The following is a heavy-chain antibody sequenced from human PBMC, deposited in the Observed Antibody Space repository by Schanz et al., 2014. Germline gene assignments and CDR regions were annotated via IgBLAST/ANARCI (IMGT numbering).Heavy chain of an antibody. V-gene: IGHV4-31*09. CDR3: ALREKPYGPFAS. J-gene: IGHJ4*02. Sequence: QVQLQESGPGLVKPSQTLSLTCTVSGDSISSGGYYWSWIRQHPGKGLEWIGFISYSGSTYYNPSLKSRVTIPVDRSKNQFSLRLDSVTAADTAVYYCALREKPYGPFASWGQGALVTVSA. CDR2: ISYSGST. CDR1: GDSISSGGYY. D-gene: IGHD3-10*01.